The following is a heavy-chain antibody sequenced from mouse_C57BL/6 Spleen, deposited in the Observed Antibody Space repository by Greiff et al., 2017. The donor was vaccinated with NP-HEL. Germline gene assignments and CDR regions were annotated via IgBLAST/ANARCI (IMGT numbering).Heavy chain of an antibody. CDR3: ARRRTTVVSGYFDY. J-gene: IGHJ2*01. CDR1: GFTFSSYT. Sequence: EVKVEESGGGLVKPGGSLKLSCAASGFTFSSYTMSWVRQTPEKRLEWVATISGGGGNTYYPDSVKGRFTISRDNAKNTLYLQMSSLRSEDTALYYCARRRTTVVSGYFDYWGQGTTLTVSS. D-gene: IGHD1-1*01. V-gene: IGHV5-9*01. CDR2: ISGGGGNT.